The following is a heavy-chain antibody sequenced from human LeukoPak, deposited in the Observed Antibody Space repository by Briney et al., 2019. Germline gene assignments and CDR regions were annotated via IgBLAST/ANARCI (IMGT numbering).Heavy chain of an antibody. J-gene: IGHJ6*02. Sequence: GASVKVSCKASGYTFTSYDINWVRQATGQELEWMGWLNPNSGNTGYAQKFQGRVTMTRNTSISTAYMELSSLRSEDTAVYYCARGAGDAYYYYYGMDVWGQGTTVTVSS. D-gene: IGHD7-27*01. CDR3: ARGAGDAYYYYYGMDV. CDR1: GYTFTSYD. V-gene: IGHV1-8*01. CDR2: LNPNSGNT.